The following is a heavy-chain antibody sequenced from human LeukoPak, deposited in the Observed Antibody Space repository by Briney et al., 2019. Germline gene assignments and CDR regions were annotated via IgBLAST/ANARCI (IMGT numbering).Heavy chain of an antibody. CDR2: ISGSGGST. J-gene: IGHJ4*02. D-gene: IGHD2-21*02. V-gene: IGHV3-23*01. CDR1: GFTFSSYG. Sequence: GGSLRLSCAASGFTFSSYGMSWVRQAPGKGPEWVSGISGSGGSTIHADSVKGRFTIARDNSKNTLNLQMNSLRAEDTAIYYCAKGKGEYCDGDCSSRIIDFWGQGTLVTVSS. CDR3: AKGKGEYCDGDCSSRIIDF.